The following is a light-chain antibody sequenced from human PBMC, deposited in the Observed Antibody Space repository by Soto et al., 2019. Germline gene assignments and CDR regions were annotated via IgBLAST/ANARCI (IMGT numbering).Light chain of an antibody. CDR2: GAS. CDR1: QSVSSSY. CDR3: QQYGSSPTT. J-gene: IGKJ1*01. V-gene: IGKV3-20*01. Sequence: LLTQSPGTLSLSPGERATLSCRASQSVSSSYLAWYQQKPGQAPRLLIYGASSRATGIPDRFSGSGSGTDFTLTISRLEPEDFAVYYCQQYGSSPTTFGQRTKVDI.